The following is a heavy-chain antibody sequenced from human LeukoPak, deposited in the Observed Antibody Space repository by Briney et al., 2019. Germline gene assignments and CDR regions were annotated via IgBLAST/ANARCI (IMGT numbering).Heavy chain of an antibody. CDR3: ARQTGSGLFILP. J-gene: IGHJ4*02. Sequence: SETLSLTCTVSLVSISSSNSYWGWIRQPPGKGLEWLGSFYYSGNPYYNAPLKGQVSISLETSKKQFSFRINSVTAADRAVDYCARQTGSGLFILPGGQGTLVTVSS. CDR2: FYYSGNP. V-gene: IGHV4-39*01. D-gene: IGHD3/OR15-3a*01. CDR1: LVSISSSNSY.